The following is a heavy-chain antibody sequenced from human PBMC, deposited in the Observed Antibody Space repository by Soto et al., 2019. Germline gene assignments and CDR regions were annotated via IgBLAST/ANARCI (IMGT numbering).Heavy chain of an antibody. CDR1: GFTVSSNY. D-gene: IGHD3-9*01. CDR2: IYSGGST. CDR3: AARRSVRYFDWLPPPRDAFDI. Sequence: GGSLRLSCAASGFTVSSNYMSWVRQAPGKGLEWVSVIYSGGSTYYADSVKGRFTISRDNSKNTLYLQMNSLRAEDTAVYYCAARRSVRYFDWLPPPRDAFDIWGQGTMVTVSS. J-gene: IGHJ3*02. V-gene: IGHV3-66*01.